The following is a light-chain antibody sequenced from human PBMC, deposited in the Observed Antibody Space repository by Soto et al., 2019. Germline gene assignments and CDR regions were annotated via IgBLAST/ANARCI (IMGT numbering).Light chain of an antibody. V-gene: IGLV2-11*01. J-gene: IGLJ1*01. CDR3: AAWDDRLSGYV. CDR1: SSDVGSHIY. Sequence: QSVLTQPRSVSGSPGQSVTISCNGTSSDVGSHIYVSWYQQHPGKAPKLMIYDVSQRPSGVPDRFSGSRSGNTASLTISGLQAEDEADYYCAAWDDRLSGYVFGPGTKLTVL. CDR2: DVS.